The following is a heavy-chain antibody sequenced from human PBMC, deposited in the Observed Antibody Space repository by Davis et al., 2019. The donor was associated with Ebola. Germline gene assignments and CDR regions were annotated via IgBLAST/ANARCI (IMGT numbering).Heavy chain of an antibody. CDR1: GFAFNNYW. V-gene: IGHV3-74*01. D-gene: IGHD2-2*01. Sequence: HTGGSLRLSCVASGFAFNNYWMHWVRQAPGKGPMWVSRINNDGSWTSYADSVKGRFTISRDIAKRTLYLQMSGLRGDDTALYHCGRAGKFTSGTNWFDPLGQGTLVIVSS. CDR3: GRAGKFTSGTNWFDP. J-gene: IGHJ5*02. CDR2: INNDGSWT.